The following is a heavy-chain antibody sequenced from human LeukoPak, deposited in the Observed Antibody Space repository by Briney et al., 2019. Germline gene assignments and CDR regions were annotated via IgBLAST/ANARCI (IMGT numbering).Heavy chain of an antibody. V-gene: IGHV3-21*01. CDR2: ISTSSDSM. Sequence: GGSLRLSCETSGFTFSTYTMNWVRQAPGKGLEWVSFISTSSDSMYYADSVKGRFTISRDNSKNTLYLQMNSLRAEDTAVYYCARDLYDGDYLSDYWGQGTLVTVSS. J-gene: IGHJ4*02. D-gene: IGHD4-17*01. CDR3: ARDLYDGDYLSDY. CDR1: GFTFSTYT.